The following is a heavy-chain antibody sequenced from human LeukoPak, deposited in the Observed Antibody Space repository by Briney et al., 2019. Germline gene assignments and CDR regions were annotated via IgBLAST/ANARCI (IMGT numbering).Heavy chain of an antibody. CDR1: GFTFSNSG. D-gene: IGHD6-13*01. CDR3: AKPRGGSSWYLGAFDI. J-gene: IGHJ3*02. CDR2: ISTDAGET. Sequence: GGSLRLSCAASGFTFSNSGMSWVRQAPGKGLEWVSAISTDAGETHYADSVKGRFTISRDNSKNTLYLQMNSLRAEDTAVYYCAKPRGGSSWYLGAFDIWGQGTMVTVSS. V-gene: IGHV3-23*01.